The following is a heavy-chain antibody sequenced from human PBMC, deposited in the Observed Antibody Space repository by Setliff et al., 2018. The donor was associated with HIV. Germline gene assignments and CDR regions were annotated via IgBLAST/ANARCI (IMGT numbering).Heavy chain of an antibody. Sequence: ASVKVSCKVSGSSLTELSIHWVRQTPGKGLQWMGGFDPEDGPDDGQTIYARKFQGRVTMTEDTSTDTAYMVLARLTSEDTAVYFCATVGPTGACFHDWGQGTLVTVS. D-gene: IGHD1-26*01. CDR2: FDPEDGPDDGQT. CDR3: ATVGPTGACFHD. CDR1: GSSLTELS. V-gene: IGHV1-24*01. J-gene: IGHJ4*02.